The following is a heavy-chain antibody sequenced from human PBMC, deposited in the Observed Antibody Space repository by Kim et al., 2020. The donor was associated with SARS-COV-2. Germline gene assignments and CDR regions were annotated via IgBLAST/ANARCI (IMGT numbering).Heavy chain of an antibody. Sequence: SQTLSLTCAISGDSVSSNSAAWNWIRQSPSRGLEWLGRTYYRSKWYNDYAVSVKSRITINPDTSKNQFSLQLNSVTPEDTAVYYCARVMSTVTTTEIDDAFDIWGQGTMVTVSS. CDR2: TYYRSKWYN. CDR3: ARVMSTVTTTEIDDAFDI. V-gene: IGHV6-1*01. CDR1: GDSVSSNSAA. J-gene: IGHJ3*02. D-gene: IGHD4-17*01.